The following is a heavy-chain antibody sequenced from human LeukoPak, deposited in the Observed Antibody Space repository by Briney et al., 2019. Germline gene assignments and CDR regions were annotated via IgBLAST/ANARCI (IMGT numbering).Heavy chain of an antibody. Sequence: SQTLSLTCAISGDSVSSNSAAWNWIRQSPSRGLEWLGRTYYRSKWYNDYAVSVKSRITINADTSKNQFSLQLNSVTPEDTAVYCARGGILAVAGSSGFDIWGQGTMVTVSS. CDR3: ARGGILAVAGSSGFDI. CDR1: GDSVSSNSAA. J-gene: IGHJ3*02. V-gene: IGHV6-1*01. D-gene: IGHD6-19*01. CDR2: TYYRSKWYN.